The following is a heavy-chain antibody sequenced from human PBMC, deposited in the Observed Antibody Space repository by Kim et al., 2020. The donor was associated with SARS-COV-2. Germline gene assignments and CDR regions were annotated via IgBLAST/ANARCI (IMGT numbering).Heavy chain of an antibody. J-gene: IGHJ1*01. Sequence: SETLSLTCSVSGASIDSLFWGWVRQTPEKGLEWISSIYSTGTPNSNPSLMSRVAISLNKSSNRFPLRLTSVTAADTSTYFYSRRLGASGPFCTLPCWGQG. D-gene: IGHD3-16*01. CDR1: GASIDSLF. CDR3: SRRLGASGPFCTLPC. V-gene: IGHV4-4*08. CDR2: IYSTGTP.